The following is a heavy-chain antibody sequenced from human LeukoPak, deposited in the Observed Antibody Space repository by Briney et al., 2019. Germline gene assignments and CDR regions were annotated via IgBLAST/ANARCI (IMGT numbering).Heavy chain of an antibody. V-gene: IGHV3-74*01. D-gene: IGHD3-10*01. CDR3: AREYFYGTGLIDY. J-gene: IGHJ4*02. CDR1: GFTFSTYW. Sequence: GGSLRLSCAASGFTFSTYWMHWVRQAPGKGLVWVSRINSDGSSTSYADSVKGRFTISRGNAKNTVYLQMNSLRAEDTAVYYCAREYFYGTGLIDYWGQGTLVTVSS. CDR2: INSDGSST.